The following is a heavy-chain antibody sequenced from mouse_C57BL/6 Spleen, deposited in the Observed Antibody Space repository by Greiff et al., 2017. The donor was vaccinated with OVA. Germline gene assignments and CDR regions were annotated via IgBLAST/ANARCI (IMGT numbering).Heavy chain of an antibody. Sequence: QVQLQQPGAELVMPGASVKLSCKASGYTFTSYWMHWVKQRPGQGLEWIGEIDPSDSYTNYNQKFKGKSTLTVDKSSSTAYMQLSSLTSEDSAVYYCARGGVTTGTGRRSSWFAYWGQGTLVTVSA. CDR3: ARGGVTTGTGRRSSWFAY. CDR2: IDPSDSYT. J-gene: IGHJ3*01. D-gene: IGHD2-2*01. CDR1: GYTFTSYW. V-gene: IGHV1-69*01.